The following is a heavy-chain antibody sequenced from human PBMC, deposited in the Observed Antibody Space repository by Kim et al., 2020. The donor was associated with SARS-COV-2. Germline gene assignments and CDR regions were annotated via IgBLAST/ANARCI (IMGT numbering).Heavy chain of an antibody. Sequence: YNPPLKRRVTISVDTSKNQFSLKLSSVTAADTAVYYCARHVSGTIWYFDLWGPGTLVTVSS. J-gene: IGHJ2*01. CDR3: ARHVSGTIWYFDL. V-gene: IGHV4-59*08. D-gene: IGHD1-7*01.